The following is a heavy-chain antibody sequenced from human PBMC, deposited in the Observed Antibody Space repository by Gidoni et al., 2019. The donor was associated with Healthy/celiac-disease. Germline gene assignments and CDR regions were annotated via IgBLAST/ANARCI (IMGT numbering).Heavy chain of an antibody. CDR3: ARGRRGYSYGSTFDY. CDR1: GFTFRSYG. CDR2: IWYDGSNK. J-gene: IGHJ4*02. Sequence: QVQLVESGGGVVQPGRSRRLSCAASGFTFRSYGMPWVRQAPGKGLAWVAVIWYDGSNKYYADSVKGRFTISRDNSKNTLYLQMNSLRAEDTAVYYCARGRRGYSYGSTFDYWGQGTLVTVSS. V-gene: IGHV3-33*01. D-gene: IGHD5-18*01.